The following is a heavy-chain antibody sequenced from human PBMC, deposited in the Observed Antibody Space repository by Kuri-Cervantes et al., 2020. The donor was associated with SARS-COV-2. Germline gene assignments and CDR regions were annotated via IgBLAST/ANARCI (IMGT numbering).Heavy chain of an antibody. CDR1: GGSISSGSYY. CDR2: IHTGGST. CDR3: ARLGGSVTTDEIDY. D-gene: IGHD4-11*01. J-gene: IGHJ4*02. V-gene: IGHV4-61*09. Sequence: LRLSCSVSGGSISSGSYYWSWIRQPAGKGLEWIGYIHTGGSTYYNPSLKSRVTISVDTSKNQFSLKLSSVTAADTAVYYCARLGGSVTTDEIDYWGQGTLVTVSS.